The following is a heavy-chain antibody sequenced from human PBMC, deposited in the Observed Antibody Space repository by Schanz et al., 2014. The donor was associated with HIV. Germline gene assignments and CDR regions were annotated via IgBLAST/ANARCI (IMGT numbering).Heavy chain of an antibody. V-gene: IGHV3-30*03. CDR3: ARGGLQWHPEWFDY. CDR2: ISYDGSNK. J-gene: IGHJ4*02. Sequence: QVQLVESGGGVVQPGRSLILSCAASRFSFRGSGMHWVRQTPGKGLEWVAVISYDGSNKYYVDSVKGRFTISRDNSKNTLYLQMNSLRAEDTAVYYCARGGLQWHPEWFDYWGQGTLVTVSS. D-gene: IGHD4-4*01. CDR1: RFSFRGSG.